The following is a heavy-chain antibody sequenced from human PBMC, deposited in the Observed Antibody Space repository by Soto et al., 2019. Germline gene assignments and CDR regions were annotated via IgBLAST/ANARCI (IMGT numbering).Heavy chain of an antibody. Sequence: RGGSLRLSCAASGFTFSSYAMHWVRQAPGKGLEWVAVISYDGSNKYYADSVKGRFTISRDNSKNTLYLQMNSLRAEDTAVYYCARDVRYFDWSKAPGGMDVWGQGTTVTVSS. V-gene: IGHV3-30-3*01. CDR2: ISYDGSNK. CDR3: ARDVRYFDWSKAPGGMDV. D-gene: IGHD3-9*01. J-gene: IGHJ6*02. CDR1: GFTFSSYA.